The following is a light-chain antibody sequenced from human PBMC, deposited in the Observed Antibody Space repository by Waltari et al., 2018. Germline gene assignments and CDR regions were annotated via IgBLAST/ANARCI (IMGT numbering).Light chain of an antibody. J-gene: IGLJ1*01. V-gene: IGLV1-40*01. CDR3: QSFDNNLSDSRV. CDR2: GNN. CDR1: SSNIGAGYD. Sequence: QSVLTQPPSVSGAPGQRVTISCTGSSSNIGAGYDVHWYQPVPGTAPKPLLPGNNNRPSGVPDRFSGSKSGTSASLAITGLQAEDEADYYCQSFDNNLSDSRVFGTGTKVTVL.